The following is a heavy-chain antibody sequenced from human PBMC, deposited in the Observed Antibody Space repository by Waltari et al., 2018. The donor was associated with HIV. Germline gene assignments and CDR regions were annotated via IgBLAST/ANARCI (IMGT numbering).Heavy chain of an antibody. CDR1: GFTFSGNW. CDR3: VRGAPFDF. Sequence: EEKLVESGGGLVQPGGSLRLSCAAFGFTFSGNWMHWVRQVPGKGLVSVSRINSDGSDTSTADSVKGRFTISRDNAKNTLYLQMNSLRAEDTAVYYCVRGAPFDFWGQGALVAVSS. J-gene: IGHJ4*02. CDR2: INSDGSDT. V-gene: IGHV3-74*01.